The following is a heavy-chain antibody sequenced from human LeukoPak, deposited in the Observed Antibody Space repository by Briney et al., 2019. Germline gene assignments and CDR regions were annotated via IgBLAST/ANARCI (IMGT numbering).Heavy chain of an antibody. V-gene: IGHV1-2*02. CDR2: INPNSGGT. Sequence: SVKVSCKASGYTFTGYYMHWVRQAPGQGLEWMGWINPNSGGTNYAQKFQGRVTMTRDTSISTAYMELSRLRSDDTDVYYCARAQLGVGYFDYWGQGTLVTVSS. D-gene: IGHD6-6*01. J-gene: IGHJ4*02. CDR3: ARAQLGVGYFDY. CDR1: GYTFTGYY.